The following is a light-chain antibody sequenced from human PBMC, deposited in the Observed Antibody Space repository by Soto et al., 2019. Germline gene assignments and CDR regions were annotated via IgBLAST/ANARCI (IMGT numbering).Light chain of an antibody. CDR2: EGS. CDR1: SSDVGSYNL. Sequence: QSALTQPASVSGSPGQSITISCTGTSSDVGSYNLVSRYQQHPGKAPKLMIYEGSKRPSGVSNRFSGSKSGNTASLTISGLQAEDEADYYCCSYAGSSTLYVFGTGTKLTVL. CDR3: CSYAGSSTLYV. J-gene: IGLJ1*01. V-gene: IGLV2-23*01.